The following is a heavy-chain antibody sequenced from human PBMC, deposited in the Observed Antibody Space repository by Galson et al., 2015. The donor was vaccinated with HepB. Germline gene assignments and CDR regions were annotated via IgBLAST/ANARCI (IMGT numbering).Heavy chain of an antibody. V-gene: IGHV3-23*01. CDR2: IGSGGST. CDR3: AKRETTKAPYYFDY. J-gene: IGHJ4*02. D-gene: IGHD1-1*01. Sequence: SLRLSCATSGFTFSSYAMSWVRQAPGKGLEWVSAIGSGGSTYYADSVKGRFSISRDNSKNTLYLQMNSLRAEDTAVYFCAKRETTKAPYYFDYWGQGTLVTVSS. CDR1: GFTFSSYA.